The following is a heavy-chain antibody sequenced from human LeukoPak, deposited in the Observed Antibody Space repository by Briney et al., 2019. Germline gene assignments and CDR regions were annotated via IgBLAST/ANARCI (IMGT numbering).Heavy chain of an antibody. D-gene: IGHD3-22*01. CDR2: IYYSGST. CDR1: GGSISSYY. Sequence: SETLSLTGTVSGGSISSYYWSWIRQPPGKGLEWIGYIYYSGSTNYNPSLKSRVTISVDTSKNQFSLKLSSVTAADTAVYYCARYYYDSSGYYFDYWGQGTLVTVSS. CDR3: ARYYYDSSGYYFDY. V-gene: IGHV4-59*01. J-gene: IGHJ4*02.